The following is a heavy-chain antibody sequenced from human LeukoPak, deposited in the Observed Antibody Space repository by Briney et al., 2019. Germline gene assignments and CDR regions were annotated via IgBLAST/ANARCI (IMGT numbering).Heavy chain of an antibody. D-gene: IGHD5-18*01. Sequence: SETLSLTCTVSGGSISSDYWSWIRQPPGKGLEWIGYIYYSESTNYNPSLKSRATISVDRSKNQFSLNLSSVTAADTAIYYCARGRGYNYPFDYWGQGTLVTVSS. CDR1: GGSISSDY. J-gene: IGHJ4*02. CDR3: ARGRGYNYPFDY. V-gene: IGHV4-59*01. CDR2: IYYSEST.